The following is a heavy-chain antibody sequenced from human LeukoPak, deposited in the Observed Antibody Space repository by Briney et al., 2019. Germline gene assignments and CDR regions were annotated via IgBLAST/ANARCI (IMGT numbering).Heavy chain of an antibody. V-gene: IGHV3-43*02. CDR3: AKGVCRAAFVQGFDY. CDR1: GFTFDDYA. J-gene: IGHJ4*02. Sequence: PGGSLRLSCAASGFTFDDYAMHWVRQTPGKGLEWVSLISGDGGSTYYADSVKGRFTVSRDNSKNSLYLQMNSLRTDDTALYYCAKGVCRAAFVQGFDYWGQGTLVTVSS. D-gene: IGHD1-1*01. CDR2: ISGDGGST.